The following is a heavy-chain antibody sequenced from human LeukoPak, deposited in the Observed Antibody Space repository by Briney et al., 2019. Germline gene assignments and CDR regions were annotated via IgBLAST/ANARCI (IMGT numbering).Heavy chain of an antibody. J-gene: IGHJ4*02. CDR2: INPNTGDT. V-gene: IGHV1-2*02. Sequence: ASVKVSCKASGYTFTSYDINWVRQATGQGLEWMGWINPNTGDTNYAQKFQGRVTMTRDTSITTVYMEISRLTSDDTALFYCAVAPGDYWGQGTLVTVSS. D-gene: IGHD2-21*01. CDR1: GYTFTSYD. CDR3: AVAPGDY.